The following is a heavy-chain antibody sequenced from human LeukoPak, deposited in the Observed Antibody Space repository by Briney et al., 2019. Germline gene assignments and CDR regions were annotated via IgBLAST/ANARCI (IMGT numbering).Heavy chain of an antibody. CDR3: AKNAGLGYCTSTSCPFDP. J-gene: IGHJ5*02. V-gene: IGHV3-23*01. D-gene: IGHD2-2*01. CDR1: GFTFSHSA. CDR2: ISGSGDST. Sequence: PGGSLRLSCAASGFTFSHSAMNWVRQAPGKGLEWVSAISGSGDSTHYADSVKGRFTISRDNSKNTVFLQMNSLTAEDTAVHYCAKNAGLGYCTSTSCPFDPWGQGTLVTVSS.